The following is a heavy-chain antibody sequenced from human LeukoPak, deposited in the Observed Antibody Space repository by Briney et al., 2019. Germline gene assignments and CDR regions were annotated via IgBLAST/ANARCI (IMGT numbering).Heavy chain of an antibody. Sequence: GGSLRLSCAASGFTFSSYAMHWVRQAPGKGLEWVAVISYDGSNKYYAGSVKGRFTISRDNSKNTLYLQMNSLKAEDTAIYYCAKDVGDSYGHELFDYGGQGTLVTVSS. J-gene: IGHJ4*02. CDR2: ISYDGSNK. CDR3: AKDVGDSYGHELFDY. V-gene: IGHV3-30-3*01. D-gene: IGHD5-18*01. CDR1: GFTFSSYA.